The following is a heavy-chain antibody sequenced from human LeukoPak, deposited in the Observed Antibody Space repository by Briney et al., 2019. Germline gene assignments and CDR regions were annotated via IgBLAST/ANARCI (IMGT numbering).Heavy chain of an antibody. CDR2: ISYDGSNK. Sequence: PGGSLRLSCAASGFTFSSYAMHWVRQAPGKGLEWVAVISYDGSNKYYADSVKGRFTISRDNSKNTLYLQMNSLRAKDTAVYYCANLAVAGNDYWGQGTLVTVSS. CDR1: GFTFSSYA. CDR3: ANLAVAGNDY. D-gene: IGHD6-19*01. V-gene: IGHV3-30*04. J-gene: IGHJ4*02.